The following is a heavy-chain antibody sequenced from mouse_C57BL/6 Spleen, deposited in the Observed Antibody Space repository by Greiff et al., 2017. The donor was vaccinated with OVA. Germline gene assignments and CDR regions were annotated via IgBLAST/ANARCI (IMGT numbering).Heavy chain of an antibody. J-gene: IGHJ2*01. CDR1: GYTFTDYY. CDR3: ARLLWSFDY. D-gene: IGHD2-1*01. V-gene: IGHV1-26*01. Sequence: VQLQQSGPELVKPGASVKISCKASGYTFTDYYMNWVKQSHGKSLEWIGDINPNNGGTSYNQKFKGKATLTVDKSSSTAYMELRSLTSEDSAVYYCARLLWSFDYWGQGTTLTVSS. CDR2: INPNNGGT.